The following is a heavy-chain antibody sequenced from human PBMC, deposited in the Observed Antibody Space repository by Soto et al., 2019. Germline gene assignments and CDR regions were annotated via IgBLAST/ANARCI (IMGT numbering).Heavy chain of an antibody. Sequence: GGSLRLSCAASGFTFSSYGMHWVRQAPGKGLEWVAVIWYDGSNKYYADSVKGRFTISRDNSKNTLYLQMNSLRAEDTAVYYCARGSSNWNPRDYYYGMDVWGQGTTVTVSS. CDR2: IWYDGSNK. CDR1: GFTFSSYG. V-gene: IGHV3-33*01. D-gene: IGHD1-1*01. J-gene: IGHJ6*02. CDR3: ARGSSNWNPRDYYYGMDV.